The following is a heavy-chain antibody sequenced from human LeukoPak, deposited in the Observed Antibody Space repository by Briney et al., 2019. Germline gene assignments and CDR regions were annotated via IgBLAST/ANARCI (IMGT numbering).Heavy chain of an antibody. CDR2: ITWEGGST. D-gene: IGHD3/OR15-3a*01. CDR3: VREGLGPSFSAWFDP. CDR1: GFTFDDYA. Sequence: GGSLRLSCAASGFTFDDYAMHWVRQAPGKGLEWVSLITWEGGSTSYADSVKGRFTISRDNSKNSLYLQMNSLRAEDTALYYCVREGLGPSFSAWFDPWGHGTLVTVSS. J-gene: IGHJ5*02. V-gene: IGHV3-43D*03.